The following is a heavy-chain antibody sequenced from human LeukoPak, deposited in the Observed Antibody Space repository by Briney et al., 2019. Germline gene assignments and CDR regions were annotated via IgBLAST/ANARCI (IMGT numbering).Heavy chain of an antibody. CDR1: GGTFSSYA. V-gene: IGHV1-69*13. CDR2: IIPIFGTA. D-gene: IGHD2-21*02. CDR3: ARVGYCGGDCPFNYFDY. J-gene: IGHJ4*02. Sequence: RASVKVSCTASGGTFSSYAISWVRQAPGQGLEWMGGIIPIFGTANYAQKFQGRVTITADESTSTAYMELSSLRSEDTAVYYCARVGYCGGDCPFNYFDYWGQGTLVTVSS.